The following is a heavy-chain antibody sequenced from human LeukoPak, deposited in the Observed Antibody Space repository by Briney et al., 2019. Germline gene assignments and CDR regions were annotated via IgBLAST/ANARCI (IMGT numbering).Heavy chain of an antibody. D-gene: IGHD3-22*01. CDR3: AKDGPYYDSSGSYGYFDY. CDR2: ISGSGGST. CDR1: GFTFSSYA. V-gene: IGHV3-23*01. Sequence: GGSLRLSCAASGFTFSSYAMSWVRQAPGKGLEWVSAISGSGGSTYYADSVKGRFTISRDNSKNTLYLQMNSLRAEDTAVYYRAKDGPYYDSSGSYGYFDYWGQGTLVTVSS. J-gene: IGHJ4*02.